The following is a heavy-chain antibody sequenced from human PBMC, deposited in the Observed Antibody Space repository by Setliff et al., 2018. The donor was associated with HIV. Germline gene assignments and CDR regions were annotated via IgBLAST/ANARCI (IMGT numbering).Heavy chain of an antibody. J-gene: IGHJ3*02. CDR3: AKERFTLIGLDSFDI. CDR1: GYTFSTYG. CDR2: ISGNNHDT. D-gene: IGHD3-22*01. V-gene: IGHV1-18*01. Sequence: ASVKVSCKASGYTFSTYGVAWVRQGPGQGLEWMGRISGNNHDTKYARKFQGRVTMTEDTSTDTAYMELSSLTYEDTAVYYCAKERFTLIGLDSFDIWGQGTMVTVSS.